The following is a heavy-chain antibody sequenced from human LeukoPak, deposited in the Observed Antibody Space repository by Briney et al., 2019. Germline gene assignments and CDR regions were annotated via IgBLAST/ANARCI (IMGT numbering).Heavy chain of an antibody. J-gene: IGHJ4*02. CDR2: VYYSGST. CDR3: ARDNDILTGTLGLDC. V-gene: IGHV4-39*07. Sequence: SETLSLTCTVSGDSISSSSYYWGWIRQPPGKGLEWIGSVYYSGSTYYNPSLKSRVTISVDTSKTQLSPKLSSVTAADTAVYYCARDNDILTGTLGLDCWGQGILVTVSS. CDR1: GDSISSSSYY. D-gene: IGHD3-9*01.